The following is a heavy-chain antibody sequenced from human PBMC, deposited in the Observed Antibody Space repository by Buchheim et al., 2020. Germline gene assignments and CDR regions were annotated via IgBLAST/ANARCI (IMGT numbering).Heavy chain of an antibody. V-gene: IGHV3-23*01. CDR1: GFTFSSYA. Sequence: EVQLLESGGGLVQPGGSLRLSCAASGFTFSSYAMSWVRQAPGKGLEWVSAISGSGGNTYYADSVKGRFTISRDNSKNPLYLQMNSLRAEDTAVYYCVKDPYSGNYEGQIYPKYFQHWGQGTL. CDR3: VKDPYSGNYEGQIYPKYFQH. D-gene: IGHD1-26*01. CDR2: ISGSGGNT. J-gene: IGHJ1*01.